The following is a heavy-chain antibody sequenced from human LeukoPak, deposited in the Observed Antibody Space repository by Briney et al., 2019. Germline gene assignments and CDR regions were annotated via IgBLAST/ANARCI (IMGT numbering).Heavy chain of an antibody. Sequence: GASVKVSCKASGYTFTSYGISWVRQAPGQGLEWMRWISTYNADTDYAQKFQGRVTMTTETSTSTAYMELRSLISDDTAVYYCARDPGQYYDILTGYYTPYYFDYWGQGTLVTVSS. D-gene: IGHD3-9*01. CDR1: GYTFTSYG. V-gene: IGHV1-18*01. CDR3: ARDPGQYYDILTGYYTPYYFDY. CDR2: ISTYNADT. J-gene: IGHJ4*02.